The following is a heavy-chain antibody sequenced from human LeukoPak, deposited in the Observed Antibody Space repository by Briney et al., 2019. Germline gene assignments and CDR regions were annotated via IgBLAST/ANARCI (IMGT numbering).Heavy chain of an antibody. Sequence: ASVKVSCKASGGTFSSYAISWVRQAPGQGLEWMGGIIPIFGTANYAQKFQGRVTITADESTSTAYMELSSLRSEDTAVYYCARGGYYDSSGYYFEAYYWGQGTLVTVSS. V-gene: IGHV1-69*13. D-gene: IGHD3-22*01. CDR2: IIPIFGTA. CDR1: GGTFSSYA. J-gene: IGHJ4*02. CDR3: ARGGYYDSSGYYFEAYY.